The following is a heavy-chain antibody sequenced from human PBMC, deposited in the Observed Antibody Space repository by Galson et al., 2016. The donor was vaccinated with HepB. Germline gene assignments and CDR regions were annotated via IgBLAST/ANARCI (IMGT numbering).Heavy chain of an antibody. Sequence: SLRLSCAGSGFPFSDYYMSWIRQAPGKGLEWISYISHSVGTRYYADSVKGRFSISRDNAGNSLFLQMNSLRADDTAVYYCARDRYYSMDVWGQGTTVTVSS. V-gene: IGHV3-11*04. CDR1: GFPFSDYY. CDR3: ARDRYYSMDV. J-gene: IGHJ6*02. D-gene: IGHD2-15*01. CDR2: ISHSVGTR.